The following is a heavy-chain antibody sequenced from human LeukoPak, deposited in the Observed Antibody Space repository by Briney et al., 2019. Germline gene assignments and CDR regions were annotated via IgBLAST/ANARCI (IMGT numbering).Heavy chain of an antibody. CDR1: GFAFDDYA. CDR2: ISWNSGSI. CDR3: AKAAGCTNGVCYTGIFDC. Sequence: HAGGSLRLSCAASGFAFDDYAMHWVRQAPGKGLEWVSGISWNSGSIGYADSVKGRFTISRDNAKNSLYLQMNSLRAEDMALYYCAKAAGCTNGVCYTGIFDCWGQGTLVTVSS. V-gene: IGHV3-9*03. D-gene: IGHD2-8*01. J-gene: IGHJ4*02.